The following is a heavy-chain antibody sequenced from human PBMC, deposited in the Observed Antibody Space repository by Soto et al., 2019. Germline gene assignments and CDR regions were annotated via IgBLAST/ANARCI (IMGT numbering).Heavy chain of an antibody. CDR3: ARLYGSGSYYYYYYGMDV. J-gene: IGHJ6*02. CDR1: GGSISSGGYY. CDR2: IYYSGST. Sequence: QVQLQESGPGLVKPSQTLSLTCTVSGGSISSGGYYWSWIRQHPGKGLEWIGYIYYSGSTYYNPSLKSRVTISVDTSKNQFSLKLSSVTAADTAVYYCARLYGSGSYYYYYYGMDVWGQGTTVTVSS. D-gene: IGHD3-10*01. V-gene: IGHV4-31*03.